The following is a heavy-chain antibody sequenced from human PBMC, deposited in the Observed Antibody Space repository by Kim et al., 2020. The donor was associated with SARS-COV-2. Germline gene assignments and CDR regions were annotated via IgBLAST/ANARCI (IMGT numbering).Heavy chain of an antibody. Sequence: TNYAQKFQGRVTMTRDTSISTAYRELSRLRSDATAVYYCAREGRRSGFDPWGQGTLVTVSS. J-gene: IGHJ5*02. CDR3: AREGRRSGFDP. V-gene: IGHV1-2*02. CDR2: T.